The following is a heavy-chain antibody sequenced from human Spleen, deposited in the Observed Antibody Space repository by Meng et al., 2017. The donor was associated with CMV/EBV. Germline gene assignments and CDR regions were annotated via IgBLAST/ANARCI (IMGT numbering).Heavy chain of an antibody. D-gene: IGHD1-1*01. V-gene: IGHV4-34*01. J-gene: IGHJ4*02. CDR3: ARGPTGAHFWY. Sequence: SETLSLTCAVYGGSFSGYYWSWIRQPPGKGLEWIGEINHIGSTNYNPSLKSRVTISVDTSKNQFSLKLSSVTAADTAVYYCARGPTGAHFWYWGQGTLVTVSS. CDR2: INHIGST. CDR1: GGSFSGYY.